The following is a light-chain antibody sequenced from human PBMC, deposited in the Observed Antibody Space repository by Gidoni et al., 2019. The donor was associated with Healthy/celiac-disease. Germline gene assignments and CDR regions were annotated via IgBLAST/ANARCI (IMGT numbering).Light chain of an antibody. CDR2: DAS. CDR1: QSVSSY. CDR3: QQRSNWPLT. Sequence: EIVLTQSPATLSLSPGERATLSCRASQSVSSYLAWYQQKPGPAPRLLIYDASNRATGIPARFSGSGSGTDFTLTISSLEPEDFAVYYCQQRSNWPLTFGPGTKVDIK. J-gene: IGKJ3*01. V-gene: IGKV3-11*01.